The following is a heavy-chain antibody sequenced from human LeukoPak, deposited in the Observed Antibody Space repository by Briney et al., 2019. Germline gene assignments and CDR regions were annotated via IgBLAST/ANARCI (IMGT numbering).Heavy chain of an antibody. J-gene: IGHJ4*02. D-gene: IGHD6-13*01. CDR1: GYTFTDYY. CDR3: ARDSQQQLVLYYFDY. V-gene: IGHV1-2*02. CDR2: IKPDSGGT. Sequence: GASVKVSCKASGYTFTDYYIHWVRQAPGQGLEWVGWIKPDSGGTTYPQKFQGRVTMTRDTSISTTYMELSRPTSDDTAVYYCARDSQQQLVLYYFDYWGQGTLVTVSS.